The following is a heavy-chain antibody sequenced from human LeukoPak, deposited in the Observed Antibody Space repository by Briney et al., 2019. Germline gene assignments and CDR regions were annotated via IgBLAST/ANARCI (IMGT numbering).Heavy chain of an antibody. V-gene: IGHV3-21*01. CDR2: ISSSSSYI. CDR1: GFRFEDYA. D-gene: IGHD2-15*01. Sequence: GGSLRLSCVASGFRFEDYAMHWVRQVPGKGLEWASSISSSSSYIYYADSVKGRFTISRDNAKNSVYLQMNSLRAEDTAVYYCARGRCSGGSCYPRYYYYYMDVWGKGTTVTVSS. J-gene: IGHJ6*03. CDR3: ARGRCSGGSCYPRYYYYYMDV.